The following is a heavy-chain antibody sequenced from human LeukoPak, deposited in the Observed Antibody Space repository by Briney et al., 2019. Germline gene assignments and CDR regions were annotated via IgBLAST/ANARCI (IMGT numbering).Heavy chain of an antibody. Sequence: ASVKVSCKASGHTFTSYDINWVRQATGQGLEWMGWMNPNSGNTGYAQKFQGRVTMTRNTSISTAYMELSSLRSEDTAVYYCARALLLPAAIGAPPDYWGQGTLVTVSS. D-gene: IGHD2-2*01. J-gene: IGHJ4*02. V-gene: IGHV1-8*01. CDR3: ARALLLPAAIGAPPDY. CDR1: GHTFTSYD. CDR2: MNPNSGNT.